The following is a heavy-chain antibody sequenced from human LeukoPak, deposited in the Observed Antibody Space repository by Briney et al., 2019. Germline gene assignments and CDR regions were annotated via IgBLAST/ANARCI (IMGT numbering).Heavy chain of an antibody. D-gene: IGHD6-19*01. CDR1: GDSVSSKYGA. J-gene: IGHJ5*01. Sequence: SQTLSLTCAISGDSVSSKYGAWNWIRQSPSRGLEWLGRTYYRSKWYDEYADSVKGRVTISPDTSKNQFSLHVYSVTPEDTAVYYCARDLGTSGWYTFDFWGQGTLVTVSS. V-gene: IGHV6-1*01. CDR2: TYYRSKWYD. CDR3: ARDLGTSGWYTFDF.